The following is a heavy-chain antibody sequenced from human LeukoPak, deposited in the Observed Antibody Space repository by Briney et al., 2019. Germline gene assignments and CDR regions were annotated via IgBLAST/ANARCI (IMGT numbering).Heavy chain of an antibody. D-gene: IGHD3-16*02. CDR2: INHSGST. J-gene: IGHJ6*03. V-gene: IGHV4-34*01. CDR3: ARNDYVWGSYRRYYYMDV. CDR1: GGSFSGYY. Sequence: SETLSLTCAVYGGSFSGYYWSWIRQPPGKGLEWIGEINHSGSTNYNPSLKSRVTISVDTSKNQFSLKLSSVTAADTAVYYCARNDYVWGSYRRYYYMDVWGKGTTVTVSS.